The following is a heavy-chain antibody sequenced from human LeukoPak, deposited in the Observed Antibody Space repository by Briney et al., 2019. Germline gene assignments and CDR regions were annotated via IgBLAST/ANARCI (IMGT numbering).Heavy chain of an antibody. J-gene: IGHJ4*02. V-gene: IGHV3-7*01. D-gene: IGHD6-19*01. CDR2: IKQDGREK. Sequence: PGGSLRLSCAASGFTFSSYWMNWVRQAPGKGLEWVANIKQDGREKYYVDPVKGRFTISRDNAKNSLYLQMNSLRAEDTAVYFCARVRTDSSGWFTNYFDYWGQGTLVTVSS. CDR1: GFTFSSYW. CDR3: ARVRTDSSGWFTNYFDY.